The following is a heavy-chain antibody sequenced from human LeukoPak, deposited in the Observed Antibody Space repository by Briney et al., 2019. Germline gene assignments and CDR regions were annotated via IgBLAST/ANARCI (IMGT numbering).Heavy chain of an antibody. CDR1: GFTFSSYG. CDR3: ARKEGELLLGVDY. J-gene: IGHJ4*02. V-gene: IGHV3-33*01. CDR2: IWYDGSNK. D-gene: IGHD1-26*01. Sequence: PGGSLRLSCAASGFTFSSYGMHWVRQAPGKGLEWVAVIWYDGSNKYYADSVKGRFTISRDNSKNTLYLQMNSLRAEDTAVYYCARKEGELLLGVDYWGQGTLATVSS.